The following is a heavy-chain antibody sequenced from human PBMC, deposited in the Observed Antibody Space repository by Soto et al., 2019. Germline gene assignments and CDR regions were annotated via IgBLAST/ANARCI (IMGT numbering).Heavy chain of an antibody. D-gene: IGHD3-10*01. CDR1: GFTFSDSN. Sequence: PGGSLRLSCASSGFTFSDSNINWVRQAPGKGLEWISSISISNFIYYAASVKGRFTISRDNAKNSLYLQMNSLRVEDTAVYYCATPMALPGSDYWGQGALVTLSS. CDR3: ATPMALPGSDY. CDR2: ISISNFI. V-gene: IGHV3-21*01. J-gene: IGHJ4*02.